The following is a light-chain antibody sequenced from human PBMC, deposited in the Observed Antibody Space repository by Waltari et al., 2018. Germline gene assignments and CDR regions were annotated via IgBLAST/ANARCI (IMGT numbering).Light chain of an antibody. V-gene: IGLV2-8*01. Sequence: QSVLTQPPPATGSPGQSVTIPCTGTNSDVGANNYVSWYQQHPGKVPKLLIDEVPTRPPGVPDRVSGSKSCSTASLTVSGLHADDEADYYCSSYAHNNHFVYGTGTKVTVL. J-gene: IGLJ1*01. CDR3: SSYAHNNHFV. CDR1: NSDVGANNY. CDR2: EVP.